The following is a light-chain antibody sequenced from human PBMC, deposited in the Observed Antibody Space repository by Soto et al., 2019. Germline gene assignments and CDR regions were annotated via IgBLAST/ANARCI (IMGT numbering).Light chain of an antibody. CDR2: DAS. CDR1: EDINNN. V-gene: IGKV1-33*01. J-gene: IGKJ4*01. Sequence: DIQMTQSPSSLSASVGDRVTITCQASEDINNNLNWYQQKPGEAPKLLISDASNLETRVPSRFSGGGSVTYFTFTTSSLPTEDLAADYWHHYYSPPVTVGGGAKVLI. CDR3: HHYYSPPVT.